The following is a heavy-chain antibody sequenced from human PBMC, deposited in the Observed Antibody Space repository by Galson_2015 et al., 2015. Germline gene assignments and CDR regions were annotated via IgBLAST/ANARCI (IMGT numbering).Heavy chain of an antibody. CDR2: IWYDGSNK. D-gene: IGHD3-10*01. CDR3: ARVYGSGSYYNVIDY. V-gene: IGHV3-33*01. Sequence: SLRLSCAASGFTSSSYGMHWVRQAPGKGLEWVAVIWYDGSNKYYADSVKGRFTISRDNSKNTLYLQMNSLRAEDTAVYYCARVYGSGSYYNVIDYWGQGTLVTVSS. J-gene: IGHJ4*02. CDR1: GFTSSSYG.